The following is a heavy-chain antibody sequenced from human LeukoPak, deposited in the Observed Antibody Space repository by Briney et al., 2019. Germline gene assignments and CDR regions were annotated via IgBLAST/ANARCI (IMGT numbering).Heavy chain of an antibody. D-gene: IGHD6-13*01. CDR1: GFTFSSYG. Sequence: PEGSLRLSCAASGFTFSSYGMHWVRQAPGKGLEWVANIKQDGSEKYYVDSVKGRFTISRDNAKNSLYLQMNSLRAEDTAVYYCARVGAAAAGMGINWFDPWGQGTLVTVSS. V-gene: IGHV3-7*01. CDR3: ARVGAAAAGMGINWFDP. J-gene: IGHJ5*02. CDR2: IKQDGSEK.